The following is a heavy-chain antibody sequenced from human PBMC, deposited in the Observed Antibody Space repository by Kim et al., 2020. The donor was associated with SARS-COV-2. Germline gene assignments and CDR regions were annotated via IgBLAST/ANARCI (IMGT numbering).Heavy chain of an antibody. D-gene: IGHD3-3*01. Sequence: ASVKVSCKASGYTFTSYAMHWVRQAPGQRLEWMGWINAGNGNTKYSQKFQGRVTITRDTSASTAYMELSSLRSEDTAVYYCAREDWDFWSGYSRFDPWGQGTLVTVSS. CDR1: GYTFTSYA. CDR3: AREDWDFWSGYSRFDP. V-gene: IGHV1-3*01. J-gene: IGHJ5*02. CDR2: INAGNGNT.